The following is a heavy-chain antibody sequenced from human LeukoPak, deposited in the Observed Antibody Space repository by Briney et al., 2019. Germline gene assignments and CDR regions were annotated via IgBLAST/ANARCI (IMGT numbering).Heavy chain of an antibody. V-gene: IGHV3-74*01. D-gene: IGHD3/OR15-3a*01. J-gene: IGHJ3*02. CDR2: INSDGSST. Sequence: GGSLRLSCAASGFTFSRYWMHWVRQAPGKGLLWVSRINSDGSSTYYADSVKGRFTTSRDNAKNALHLQMNSLTAEDTAVYYCVLDLFSSFAFDIWGLGTMVTVSS. CDR1: GFTFSRYW. CDR3: VLDLFSSFAFDI.